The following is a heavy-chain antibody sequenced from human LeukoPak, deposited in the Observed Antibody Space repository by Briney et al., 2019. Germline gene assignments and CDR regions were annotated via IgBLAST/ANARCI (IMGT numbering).Heavy chain of an antibody. CDR3: ATTPLGYCSSTSCYDLLDY. J-gene: IGHJ4*02. V-gene: IGHV1-46*01. Sequence: GASVKVSCXASGYTFTSYYMHWVRQAPGQGLEWMGIINPSGGSTSYAQKFQGRVTMTRDTSTSTVYMELSSLRSEDTAVYYCATTPLGYCSSTSCYDLLDYWGQGTLVTVSS. D-gene: IGHD2-2*01. CDR1: GYTFTSYY. CDR2: INPSGGST.